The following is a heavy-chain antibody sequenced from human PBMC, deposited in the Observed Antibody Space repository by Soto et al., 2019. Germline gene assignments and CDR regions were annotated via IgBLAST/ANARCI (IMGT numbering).Heavy chain of an antibody. V-gene: IGHV4-59*08. Sequence: QVQLQESGPALVKPSETLSLTCTVSGGSISSYYWSWIRQPPGKGLEWIGHIYYSGSTNYNPSLKSRVTISVDTSKNQFSLKLSSVTAADTAVYYCASTRMIVAHFDYWGQGTLVTVSS. CDR1: GGSISSYY. J-gene: IGHJ4*02. CDR3: ASTRMIVAHFDY. CDR2: IYYSGST. D-gene: IGHD3-22*01.